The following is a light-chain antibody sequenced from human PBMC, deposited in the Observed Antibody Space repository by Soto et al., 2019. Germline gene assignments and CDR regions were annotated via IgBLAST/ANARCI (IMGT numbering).Light chain of an antibody. V-gene: IGKV1-39*01. CDR3: QQAYIKTYT. J-gene: IGKJ2*01. Sequence: DIQVTQSPVSLSASVGDRVTITCRTSQGISTSLTWYQQKACDTPRLLISGASDLENGVPSKLSGSGPGAGFTLTIKSLLPEDVPTSYCQQAYIKTYTSGQGTKLEI. CDR2: GAS. CDR1: QGISTS.